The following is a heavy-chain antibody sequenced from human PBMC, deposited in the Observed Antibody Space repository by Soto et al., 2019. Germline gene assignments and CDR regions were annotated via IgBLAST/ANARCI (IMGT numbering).Heavy chain of an antibody. V-gene: IGHV1-69*13. CDR1: GGTFSSYA. Sequence: AASVKVSCKASGGTFSSYAISWVRQAPGQGLEWMGGIIPIFGTANYAQKFQGRVTITADESTSTAYMELSSLRSEDTAVYYCACGGIVVVPAAAPLYYYGMDVWGQGTTVTVSS. CDR3: ACGGIVVVPAAAPLYYYGMDV. J-gene: IGHJ6*02. D-gene: IGHD2-2*01. CDR2: IIPIFGTA.